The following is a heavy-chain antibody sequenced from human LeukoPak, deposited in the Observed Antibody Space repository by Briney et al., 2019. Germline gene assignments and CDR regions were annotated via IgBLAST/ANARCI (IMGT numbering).Heavy chain of an antibody. V-gene: IGHV5-51*01. J-gene: IGHJ3*02. D-gene: IGHD3-22*01. CDR3: ARHSRYYYDSSGYDAFDT. Sequence: GESLKISCKGSGYSFTSYWIGWVRQMPGKGLEWMGIIYPGDSDTRYSPSFQGQVTISADKSISTAYLQWSSLKASDTAMYYCARHSRYYYDSSGYDAFDTWGQGTMVTVSS. CDR2: IYPGDSDT. CDR1: GYSFTSYW.